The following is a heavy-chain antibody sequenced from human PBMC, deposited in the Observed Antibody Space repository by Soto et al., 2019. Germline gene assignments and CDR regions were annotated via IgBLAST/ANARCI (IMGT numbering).Heavy chain of an antibody. CDR2: ISSSGSTI. CDR3: ARVFGDFLINPRLSYGMYV. CDR1: GFTFSDYY. Sequence: PGGSLRLSCAASGFTFSDYYMSWIRQAPGKGLEWVSYISSSGSTIYYADSVKGRFTISRDNAKNSLYLQMNSLRAEDTAVYYCARVFGDFLINPRLSYGMYVWFQGTTVTISS. J-gene: IGHJ6*02. V-gene: IGHV3-11*01. D-gene: IGHD3-16*01.